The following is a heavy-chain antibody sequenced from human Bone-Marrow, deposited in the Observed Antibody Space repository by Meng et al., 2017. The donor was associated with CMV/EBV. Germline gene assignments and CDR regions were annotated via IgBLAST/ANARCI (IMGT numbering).Heavy chain of an antibody. CDR3: ASEVRNCSSTSCYPWFDP. V-gene: IGHV1-69*10. CDR2: IIPILGIA. CDR1: GGTFSSYA. J-gene: IGHJ5*02. D-gene: IGHD2-2*01. Sequence: SVKVSCKASGGTFSSYAISWVRQAPGQGLVWMGGIIPILGIANYARKFQGRVTITADKSTSTAYMELSRQISEDTVGDYCASEVRNCSSTSCYPWFDPWGQGTLVTVSS.